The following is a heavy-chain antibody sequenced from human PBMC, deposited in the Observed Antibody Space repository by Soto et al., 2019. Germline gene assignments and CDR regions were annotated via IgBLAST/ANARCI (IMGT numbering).Heavy chain of an antibody. V-gene: IGHV3-23*01. Sequence: GSLRLSCAASGFTFSSYAMSWVRQAPGKGLEWVSAISGSGGSTYYADSVKGRFTISRDNSKNTLYLQMNSLRAEDTAVYYCAKDHFVVVPAAPPLFDYWGQGTLVTVSS. D-gene: IGHD2-2*01. CDR3: AKDHFVVVPAAPPLFDY. J-gene: IGHJ4*02. CDR2: ISGSGGST. CDR1: GFTFSSYA.